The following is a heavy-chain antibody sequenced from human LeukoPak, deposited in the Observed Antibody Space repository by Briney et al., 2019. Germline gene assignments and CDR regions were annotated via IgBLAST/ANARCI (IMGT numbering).Heavy chain of an antibody. D-gene: IGHD4-11*01. CDR2: ISGSGGST. V-gene: IGHV3-23*01. Sequence: GGSLRLSCAAPGFTFSSYAMSWVRQAPGKGLEWVSAISGSGGSTYYADSVKGRFTISRDNSKNTLYLQMNSLRAEDTAVYYCAKDPVFLHTVTPYFDYWGQGTLVTVSS. CDR3: AKDPVFLHTVTPYFDY. J-gene: IGHJ4*02. CDR1: GFTFSSYA.